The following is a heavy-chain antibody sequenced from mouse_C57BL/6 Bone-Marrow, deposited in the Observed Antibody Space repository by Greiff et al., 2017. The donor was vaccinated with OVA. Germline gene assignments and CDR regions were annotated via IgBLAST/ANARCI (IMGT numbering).Heavy chain of an antibody. J-gene: IGHJ2*01. CDR1: GFNIKDDY. V-gene: IGHV14-4*01. CDR3: TWRYFDY. Sequence: VQLQQSGAELVRPGASVKLSCTASGFNIKDDYMHWVKQRPEQGLEWIGWIDPENGDTEYASKFQGKATITADTSSNTACLQLSSLTSEDTAVYYCTWRYFDYWGQGTTLTVSS. CDR2: IDPENGDT.